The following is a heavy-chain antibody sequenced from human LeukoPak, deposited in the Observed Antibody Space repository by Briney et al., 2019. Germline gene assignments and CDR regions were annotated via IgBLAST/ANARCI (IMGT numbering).Heavy chain of an antibody. Sequence: SETLSLTCTVSGGSISSYYWSWIRQPPGKGLEWIGYIYYSGSTNYNPSLKSRVTISVDTSKNQFSLKLSSVTAADTAVYYCARDRRGSSGYYFHYWGQGTLSPSPQ. V-gene: IGHV4-59*01. D-gene: IGHD3-22*01. J-gene: IGHJ4*02. CDR1: GGSISSYY. CDR3: ARDRRGSSGYYFHY. CDR2: IYYSGST.